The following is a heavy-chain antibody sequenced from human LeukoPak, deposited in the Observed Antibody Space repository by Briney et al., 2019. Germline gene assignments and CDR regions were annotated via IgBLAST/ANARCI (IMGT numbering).Heavy chain of an antibody. Sequence: ASVKVSCKASGYTFTGYYMHWVRQALGQGLEWMGWINPNSGATHYAQKFQGRVTMTGDTSINTAYMDLSRLRSDDTAVYYCATSTMIVVITEGYWGQGTLVTVSS. CDR2: INPNSGAT. D-gene: IGHD3-22*01. V-gene: IGHV1-2*02. CDR1: GYTFTGYY. J-gene: IGHJ4*02. CDR3: ATSTMIVVITEGY.